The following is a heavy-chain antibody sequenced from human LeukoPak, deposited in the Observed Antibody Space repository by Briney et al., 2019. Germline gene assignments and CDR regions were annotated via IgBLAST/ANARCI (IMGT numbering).Heavy chain of an antibody. V-gene: IGHV4-59*01. CDR2: IYYSGST. CDR3: ARVMESDTGAFDI. J-gene: IGHJ3*02. CDR1: GGSISSYY. D-gene: IGHD3-3*01. Sequence: SETLSLTCTVSGGSISSYYWSWIRQPPGKGLEWIGYIYYSGSTNYNPSLKSRVTISVDTSKNQFSLKLSSVTAADTAVYYCARVMESDTGAFDIWGQGTMVTVSS.